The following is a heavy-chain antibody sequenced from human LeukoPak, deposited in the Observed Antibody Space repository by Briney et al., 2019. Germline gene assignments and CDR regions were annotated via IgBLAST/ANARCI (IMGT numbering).Heavy chain of an antibody. CDR1: GLTFSSFW. CDR3: ARGEYYYDGGY. D-gene: IGHD3-22*01. V-gene: IGHV3-7*04. J-gene: IGHJ1*01. CDR2: IKRDGSEK. Sequence: GGSLRLSCAASGLTFSSFWMSWVRQAPGKGLEWVANIKRDGSEKYYVDSVKGRFTISRDNAKNSLYLQMNSLRVEDTAVYHCARGEYYYDGGYWGQGTLVTVSS.